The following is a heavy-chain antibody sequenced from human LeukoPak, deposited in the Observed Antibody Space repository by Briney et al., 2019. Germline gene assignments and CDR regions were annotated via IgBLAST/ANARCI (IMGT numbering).Heavy chain of an antibody. Sequence: PGGSLRLSCAASGFTFSSYWMSWVRQAPGKGLEWVSSISSSSSYIYYADSVKGRFTISRDNAKNSLYLQMNSLRAEDTAVYYCARDARIVVVPAAIFRDNWFDPWGQGTLVTVSS. D-gene: IGHD2-2*01. V-gene: IGHV3-21*01. J-gene: IGHJ5*02. CDR2: ISSSSSYI. CDR1: GFTFSSYW. CDR3: ARDARIVVVPAAIFRDNWFDP.